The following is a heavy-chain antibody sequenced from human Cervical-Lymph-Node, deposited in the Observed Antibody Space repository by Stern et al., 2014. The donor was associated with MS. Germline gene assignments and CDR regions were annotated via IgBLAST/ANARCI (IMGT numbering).Heavy chain of an antibody. J-gene: IGHJ4*02. CDR2: INPNSGGT. D-gene: IGHD3-16*01. Sequence: VQLGQSGAEVKKPGASLKVSCKASGYTFSVYNIHWVRQAPGQGLEWMVRINPNSGGTNYAQKFQGRVTMTRDTSISIVYMELTRLRSDDTAVYYCARGASDYWGQGTLVTVSS. CDR3: ARGASDY. CDR1: GYTFSVYN. V-gene: IGHV1-2*06.